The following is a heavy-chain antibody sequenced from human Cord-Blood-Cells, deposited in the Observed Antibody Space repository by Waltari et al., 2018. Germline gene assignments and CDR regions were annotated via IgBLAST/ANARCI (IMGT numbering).Heavy chain of an antibody. CDR2: ISYDGSNK. D-gene: IGHD4-17*01. J-gene: IGHJ4*02. Sequence: QVQLVESGGGVVQPGRSLSLSCAASGFTFSCYAMPWVRQAPGKGLEWVAVISYDGSNKYYADSVKGRFTISRDNSKNTLYLQMNSLRAEDTAVYYCARTVYGDYFDYWGQGTLVTVSS. CDR3: ARTVYGDYFDY. CDR1: GFTFSCYA. V-gene: IGHV3-30-3*01.